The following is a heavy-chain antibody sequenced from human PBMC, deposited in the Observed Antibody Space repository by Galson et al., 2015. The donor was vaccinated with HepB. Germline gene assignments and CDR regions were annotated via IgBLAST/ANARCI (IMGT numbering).Heavy chain of an antibody. V-gene: IGHV5-10-1*01. CDR1: GYSFTSYW. Sequence: QSGAAVTKPGESLRISCKGSGYSFTSYWISWVRQMPGKGLEWMGRIDPSDSYTNYSPSFQGHVTISADKSISTAYLQWSSLKASDTAMYYCASSDYGSGSYYSDFFDYWGQGTLVTVSS. CDR3: ASSDYGSGSYYSDFFDY. J-gene: IGHJ4*02. D-gene: IGHD3-10*01. CDR2: IDPSDSYT.